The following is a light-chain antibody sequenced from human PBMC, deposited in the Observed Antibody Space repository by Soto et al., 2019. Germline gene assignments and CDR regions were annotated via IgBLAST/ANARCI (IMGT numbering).Light chain of an antibody. CDR2: DAS. J-gene: IGKJ2*01. V-gene: IGKV3-11*01. CDR3: QQGDT. CDR1: QSVSSY. Sequence: EIVLTQSPATLSLSPGERATLSCRASQSVSSYLAWYQQKPGQAPRLLIYDASNRATGIPARFSGSGSGTDFTLTISSLEPEDFAVYHCQQGDTFGQGTKLEIK.